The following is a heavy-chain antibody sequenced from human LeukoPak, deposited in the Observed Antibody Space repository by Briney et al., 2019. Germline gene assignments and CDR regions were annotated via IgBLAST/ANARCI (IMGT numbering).Heavy chain of an antibody. D-gene: IGHD3-22*01. Sequence: SETLSLTCAVYGGSFSGYYWSWIRQPPGKGLEWIGEINHSGSTNYNPSLKSRVTISVDTSKNQFSLKLSSVTAADTAVYYCARQSPSYDSSYYFDYWGQGTLVTVSS. CDR3: ARQSPSYDSSYYFDY. V-gene: IGHV4-34*01. J-gene: IGHJ4*02. CDR1: GGSFSGYY. CDR2: INHSGST.